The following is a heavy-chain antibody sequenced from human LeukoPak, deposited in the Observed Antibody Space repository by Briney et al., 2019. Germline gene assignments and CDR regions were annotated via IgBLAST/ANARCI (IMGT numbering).Heavy chain of an antibody. CDR1: GYTFTGYY. V-gene: IGHV1-2*02. D-gene: IGHD3-10*01. Sequence: AASVKVSCKASGYTFTGYYMHWVRQAPGQGLEWMGWINPNSGGTNYAQKFQGRVTMTRDTSISTAYMELSRLRSDDTAVYYCARATSLLDHYGSGRLDAFDIWGQGTMVTVSS. CDR3: ARATSLLDHYGSGRLDAFDI. CDR2: INPNSGGT. J-gene: IGHJ3*02.